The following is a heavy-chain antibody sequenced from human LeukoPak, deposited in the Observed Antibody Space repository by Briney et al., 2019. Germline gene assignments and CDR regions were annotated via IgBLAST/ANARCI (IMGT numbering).Heavy chain of an antibody. Sequence: SGGSLRLSCAASGFTFSNYGMHWARQAPGKGLEWVADIWYDGSNKYYADSVKGRFTISRDNSKNTLYLQMNSLRAEDTAVYYCARGVMTVDYWGQGTLVTVSS. V-gene: IGHV3-33*01. J-gene: IGHJ4*02. CDR3: ARGVMTVDY. CDR2: IWYDGSNK. CDR1: GFTFSNYG.